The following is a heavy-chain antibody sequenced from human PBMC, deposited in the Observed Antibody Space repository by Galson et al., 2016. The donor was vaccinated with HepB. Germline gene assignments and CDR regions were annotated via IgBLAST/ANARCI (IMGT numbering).Heavy chain of an antibody. D-gene: IGHD2-2*01. J-gene: IGHJ6*02. CDR3: ASLQYQLLSYYYYHMDV. CDR2: IAYDGSNK. V-gene: IGHV3-30*04. Sequence: SLRLSCAASGFTFSSYAMHWVRQVPGKGLQWVALIAYDGSNKFADSVKGRFTISRDNSKNTLYLQMNSLRAEDTAVYYCASLQYQLLSYYYYHMDVWGHGTTVTVSS. CDR1: GFTFSSYA.